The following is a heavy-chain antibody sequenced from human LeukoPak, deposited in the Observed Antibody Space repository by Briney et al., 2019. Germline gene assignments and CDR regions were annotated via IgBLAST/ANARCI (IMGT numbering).Heavy chain of an antibody. J-gene: IGHJ4*01. V-gene: IGHV4-59*08. CDR3: ARRGSSGWYADFDY. CDR2: IYYSGIT. Sequence: KTSETLSLTCAVYGGSFSGYYWSWIRQPPGKGLEWIGYIYYSGITNYNPSLKSRVTISLDTSKNHFSLKLTSVTAADTAVYYCARRGSSGWYADFDYWGHGTLVTVSS. CDR1: GGSFSGYY. D-gene: IGHD6-19*01.